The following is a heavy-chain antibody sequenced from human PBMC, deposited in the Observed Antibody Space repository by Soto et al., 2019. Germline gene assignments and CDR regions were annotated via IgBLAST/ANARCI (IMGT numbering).Heavy chain of an antibody. Sequence: ASVKVSCKASGYTLTGYYMHWVRQAPGQGLERMGWINPNSGGTNYAQKFQGWVTMTRDTSISISYMELSRLRSDDTAVFYFVRVGPHYMQWLVWSAFDIWGQGTMVTVSS. J-gene: IGHJ3*02. V-gene: IGHV1-2*04. D-gene: IGHD6-19*01. CDR2: INPNSGGT. CDR1: GYTLTGYY. CDR3: VRVGPHYMQWLVWSAFDI.